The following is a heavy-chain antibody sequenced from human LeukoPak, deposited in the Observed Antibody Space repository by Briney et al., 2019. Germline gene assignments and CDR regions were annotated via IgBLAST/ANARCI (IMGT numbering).Heavy chain of an antibody. CDR3: AKDQGGTGETFDY. CDR2: ISSSGDAI. J-gene: IGHJ4*02. D-gene: IGHD1-1*01. V-gene: IGHV3-48*03. Sequence: GGSLRLSCAASGFTFSSYEMNWVRQAPGKGLEWVSYISSSGDAIYYADSVKGRFTISRDNAKKSVYLEMNSLRAEDTAVYYCAKDQGGTGETFDYWGQGTLVTVSS. CDR1: GFTFSSYE.